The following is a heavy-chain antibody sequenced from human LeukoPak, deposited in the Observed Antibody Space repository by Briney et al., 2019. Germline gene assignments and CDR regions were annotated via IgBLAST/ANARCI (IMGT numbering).Heavy chain of an antibody. V-gene: IGHV3-33*01. CDR1: GFTFSSYG. CDR3: ARGIVGATLPDAFDI. Sequence: GGSLRLSCAASGFTFSSYGMHWVRPAPGKGLEWVAVIWYDGSNKYYADSVKGRFTISRGNSKNTLYLQMNSLRAEDTAVYYCARGIVGATLPDAFDIWGQGTMVTVSS. J-gene: IGHJ3*02. D-gene: IGHD1-26*01. CDR2: IWYDGSNK.